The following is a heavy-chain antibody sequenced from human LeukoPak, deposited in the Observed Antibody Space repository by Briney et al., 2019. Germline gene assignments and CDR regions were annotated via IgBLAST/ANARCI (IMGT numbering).Heavy chain of an antibody. D-gene: IGHD3-9*01. J-gene: IGHJ4*02. CDR3: TRDHSLRYFDWLLSEYDY. CDR1: GFTFGDYA. V-gene: IGHV3-49*03. Sequence: GGSLRLSCTASGFTFGDYAMSWFRQAPGKGLEWVGFIRSKAYGGTTEYAASVKGRFTISRDDSKSIAYLQMNSLKTEDTAVYYCTRDHSLRYFDWLLSEYDYWGQETLVTVSS. CDR2: IRSKAYGGTT.